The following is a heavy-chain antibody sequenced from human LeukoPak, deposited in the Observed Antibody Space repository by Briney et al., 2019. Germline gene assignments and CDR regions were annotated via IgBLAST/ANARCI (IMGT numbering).Heavy chain of an antibody. Sequence: GASVKVSCKASGYTFTSYYMYWVRQAPGQGLEWMGWINPNSGGTNYAQKFQGRVTMTRDTSISTAYMELSRLRSDDTAVYYCARGDPGMGYYGMDVWGQGTTVTVSS. CDR1: GYTFTSYY. J-gene: IGHJ6*02. V-gene: IGHV1-2*02. D-gene: IGHD6-13*01. CDR3: ARGDPGMGYYGMDV. CDR2: INPNSGGT.